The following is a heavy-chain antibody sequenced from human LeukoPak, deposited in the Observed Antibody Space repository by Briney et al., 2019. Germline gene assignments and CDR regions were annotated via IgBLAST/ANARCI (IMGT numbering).Heavy chain of an antibody. Sequence: SETLSLTCTVSGGSISGYYWSWIRQPPGKGLEWIGYIYYSGSTNYNPSLKSRVTISVDTSKNQFSLKLSSVTAADTAVYYCARSVLRYFDWLFGDAFDIWGQGTMVTVSS. CDR3: ARSVLRYFDWLFGDAFDI. CDR2: IYYSGST. J-gene: IGHJ3*02. D-gene: IGHD3-9*01. CDR1: GGSISGYY. V-gene: IGHV4-59*01.